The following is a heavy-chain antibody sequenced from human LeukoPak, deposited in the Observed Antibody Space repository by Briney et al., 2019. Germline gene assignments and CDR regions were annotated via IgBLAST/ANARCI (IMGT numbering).Heavy chain of an antibody. D-gene: IGHD1-7*01. CDR2: ISSGSGTI. J-gene: IGHJ4*02. CDR1: GFTFSSNS. V-gene: IGHV3-48*01. CDR3: PLELGEGFDY. Sequence: GGSLRLSCAASGFTFSSNSMNWVRQAPGKGLEWVSYISSGSGTIYYADSVKGRFTTSRDNAKNSLYLQMNSLRAEDTAVYYCPLELGEGFDYWGQGTLVTVSS.